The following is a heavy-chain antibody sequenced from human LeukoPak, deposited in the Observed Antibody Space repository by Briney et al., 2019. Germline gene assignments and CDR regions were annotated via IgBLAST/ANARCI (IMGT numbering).Heavy chain of an antibody. CDR2: IKSKTDGGTT. CDR1: GFTFSNAW. D-gene: IGHD3-10*01. V-gene: IGHV3-15*01. Sequence: NPGGSLRLSCAASGFTFSNAWMSWVRQAPGKGLEWVGRIKSKTDGGTTDYAAPVKGRFTISRDDSKNTLYLQMNSLKTEDTAVYYCTGGNVLLWFGDLYYYGMDVWGQGTTVTVSS. J-gene: IGHJ6*02. CDR3: TGGNVLLWFGDLYYYGMDV.